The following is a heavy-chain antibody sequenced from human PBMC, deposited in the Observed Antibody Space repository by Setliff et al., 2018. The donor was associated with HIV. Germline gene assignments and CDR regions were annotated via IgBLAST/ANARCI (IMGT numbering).Heavy chain of an antibody. CDR1: GYTFTGYY. CDR3: AKDGGEVY. J-gene: IGHJ4*02. V-gene: IGHV1-2*06. CDR2: IIPNSGGT. D-gene: IGHD2-21*01. Sequence: GASVKVSCKASGYTFTGYYIHWVRQAPGQGLEWMGRIIPNSGGTNYAQKFQGRVTMTRDTSISTAYMELSRLTSDDTAVYYCAKDGGEVYWGQGTLVTVSS.